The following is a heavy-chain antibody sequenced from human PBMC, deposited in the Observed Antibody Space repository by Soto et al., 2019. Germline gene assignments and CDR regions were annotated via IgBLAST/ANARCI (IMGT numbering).Heavy chain of an antibody. CDR3: ARGREYSSGYNWFDP. Sequence: QVQLVQSGAEVRKPGASVKLSCQTSGYPFTSYHMHWVRQAPGQGLEWMGVINPSEGRTRYSQKFQDRVTMTRDTSTSTVYMELSSLRSEDTATYFCARGREYSSGYNWFDPWGQGTLLTVSS. V-gene: IGHV1-46*01. CDR1: GYPFTSYH. D-gene: IGHD4-4*01. J-gene: IGHJ5*02. CDR2: INPSEGRT.